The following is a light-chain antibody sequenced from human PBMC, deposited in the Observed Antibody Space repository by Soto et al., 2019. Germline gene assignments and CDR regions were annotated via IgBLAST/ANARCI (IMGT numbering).Light chain of an antibody. Sequence: QSALTQPPSASATPGQRVTISCSGSSSNIGTNTVNWYQQLPGTAPKLLIYSGNQRPSGVPDRFSASRSGTSASLAISGLQSGDEADYYCSSYTFNSTTYVFGIGTKVTV. J-gene: IGLJ1*01. CDR3: SSYTFNSTTYV. V-gene: IGLV1-44*01. CDR2: SGN. CDR1: SSNIGTNT.